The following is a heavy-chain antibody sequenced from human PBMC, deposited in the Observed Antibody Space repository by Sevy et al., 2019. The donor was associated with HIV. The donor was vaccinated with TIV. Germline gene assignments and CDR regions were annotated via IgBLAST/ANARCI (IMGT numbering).Heavy chain of an antibody. CDR1: GGSISSSSYY. J-gene: IGHJ4*02. CDR2: IYYSGST. Sequence: SETLSLTCTVSGGSISSSSYYWSWIRQPPGKGLEWIGSIYYSGSTNYNPSLKSRVTISVDTSKNQFSLKLSSVTAADTAVYYCARMDIAVAGSYTFDYWGQRTLVTVSS. V-gene: IGHV4-39*01. D-gene: IGHD6-19*01. CDR3: ARMDIAVAGSYTFDY.